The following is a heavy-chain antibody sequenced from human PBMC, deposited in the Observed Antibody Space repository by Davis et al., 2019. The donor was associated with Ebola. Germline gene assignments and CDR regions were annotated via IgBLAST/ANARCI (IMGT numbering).Heavy chain of an antibody. Sequence: GSLRLSCAASGFTFNIYAMNWVRQTPGKGLEWVAAFSGSDGVPYYADSVKGRFTISRDNSKNTLYLQMNSLRAEDAAIYYCAKDTGTDTSMIFDSWGQGTLVTVSS. CDR3: AKDTGTDTSMIFDS. J-gene: IGHJ4*02. CDR2: FSGSDGVP. V-gene: IGHV3-23*01. CDR1: GFTFNIYA. D-gene: IGHD5-18*01.